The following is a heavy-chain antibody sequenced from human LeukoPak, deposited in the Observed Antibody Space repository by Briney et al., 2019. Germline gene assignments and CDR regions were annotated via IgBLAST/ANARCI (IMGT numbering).Heavy chain of an antibody. V-gene: IGHV4-59*01. CDR3: VRDRELNY. Sequence: PSETLSLTCTVSGGSISIYYWSWIRQPPGKGLEWIGYIYNSGSTNYNPSLKNRVTISVDTSKNQFSLNLGSVTAADTAVYYCVRDRELNYWGQGTLVTVSS. CDR1: GGSISIYY. J-gene: IGHJ4*02. D-gene: IGHD3-10*01. CDR2: IYNSGST.